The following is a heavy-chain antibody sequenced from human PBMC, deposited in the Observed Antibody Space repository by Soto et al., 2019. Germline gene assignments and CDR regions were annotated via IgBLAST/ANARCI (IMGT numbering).Heavy chain of an antibody. D-gene: IGHD3-10*01. CDR1: GGSIIGYF. Sequence: PSEALSLTCSVSGGSIIGYFWNWIPQPPGKGLEWIGYMSYTGNTNYNPSLTSRVSISVDTSKNQFSLNLNSVTAADSAVYYCARADTTIVPLAQWGQGTLVTVSS. CDR2: MSYTGNT. V-gene: IGHV4-59*01. J-gene: IGHJ4*02. CDR3: ARADTTIVPLAQ.